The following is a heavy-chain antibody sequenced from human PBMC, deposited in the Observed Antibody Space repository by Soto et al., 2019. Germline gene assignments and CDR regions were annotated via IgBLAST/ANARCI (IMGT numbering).Heavy chain of an antibody. CDR1: GFIFRGFR. CDR2: ISSSSSYI. D-gene: IGHD2-2*01. CDR3: ARDSTAAAPSSYFDY. V-gene: IGHV3-21*01. Sequence: GSLRLSCAASGFIFRGFRMNWVRQAPGKGLEWVSSISSSSSYIYYADSVKGRFTIYRDNAKNSLFLQMNSLRAEDTAVYYCARDSTAAAPSSYFDYWCQGPLVTVSS. J-gene: IGHJ4*02.